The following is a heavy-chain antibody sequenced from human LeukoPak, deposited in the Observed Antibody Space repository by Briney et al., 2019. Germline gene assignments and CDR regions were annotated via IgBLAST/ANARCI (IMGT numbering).Heavy chain of an antibody. CDR3: ARCTQSYYYYMDV. CDR1: GYRFTTYW. D-gene: IGHD2-21*01. V-gene: IGHV5-51*01. Sequence: GEPLKISCKGSGYRFTTYWSGWVRQMPGKGLEWMEIIYPDDSDTRYSPSFQGQVTISADKSISTAYLQLNSLKASDTAMYYCARCTQSYYYYMDVWGKGTTVTVSS. J-gene: IGHJ6*03. CDR2: IYPDDSDT.